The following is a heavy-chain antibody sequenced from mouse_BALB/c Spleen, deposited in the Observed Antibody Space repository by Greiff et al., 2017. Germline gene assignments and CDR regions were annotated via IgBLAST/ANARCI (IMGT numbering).Heavy chain of an antibody. Sequence: EVKLQESGGGLVQPGGSLKLSCAASGFTFSSYGMSWVRQTPDKRLELVATINSNGGSTYYPDSVKGRFTISRDNAKNTLYLQMSSLKSEDTAMYYCASQLLRLRGYAMDYWGQGTSVTVSS. CDR3: ASQLLRLRGYAMDY. CDR1: GFTFSSYG. CDR2: INSNGGST. J-gene: IGHJ4*01. V-gene: IGHV5-6-3*01. D-gene: IGHD1-2*01.